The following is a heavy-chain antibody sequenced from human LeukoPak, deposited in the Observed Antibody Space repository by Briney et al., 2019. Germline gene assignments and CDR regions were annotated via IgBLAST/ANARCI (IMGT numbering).Heavy chain of an antibody. V-gene: IGHV3-7*01. Sequence: GGSLRLSCAASGFTFGSYWMSWVRQAPGKGLEWVANIKQDGSEKYYVDSVKGRFTISRDNAKNSLYLQMNSLRAEDTAVYYCARDVSYGDYLDYWGQGTLVTVSS. CDR2: IKQDGSEK. CDR3: ARDVSYGDYLDY. CDR1: GFTFGSYW. D-gene: IGHD4-17*01. J-gene: IGHJ4*02.